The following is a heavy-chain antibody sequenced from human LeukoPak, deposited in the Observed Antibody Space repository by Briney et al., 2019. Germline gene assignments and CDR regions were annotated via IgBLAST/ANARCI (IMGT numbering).Heavy chain of an antibody. CDR3: ARDGGDYFN. V-gene: IGHV4-39*07. CDR1: GGSISSSSYY. D-gene: IGHD4-17*01. J-gene: IGHJ4*02. CDR2: IYYSGST. Sequence: PSETLSRTCTVSGGSISSSSYYWGWIRQPPGKGLEWIGSIYYSGSTYYNPSLKSRVTISVDTSKNQLSLKLSSVTAADTAVYYCARDGGDYFNWGQGTLVTVSS.